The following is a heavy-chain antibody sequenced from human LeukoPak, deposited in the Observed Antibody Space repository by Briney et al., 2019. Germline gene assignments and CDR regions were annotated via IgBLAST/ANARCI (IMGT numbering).Heavy chain of an antibody. V-gene: IGHV3-30*04. CDR3: ARDQGQWLDTPDY. D-gene: IGHD6-19*01. Sequence: GGSLRLSCAASGFTFSSYAMHWVRQAPGKGLEWVAVISYDGSNKYYADSVKGRFTISRDNSKNTLYLQMNSLRAEDTAVYYCARDQGQWLDTPDYWGQGTLVTVSS. CDR1: GFTFSSYA. J-gene: IGHJ4*02. CDR2: ISYDGSNK.